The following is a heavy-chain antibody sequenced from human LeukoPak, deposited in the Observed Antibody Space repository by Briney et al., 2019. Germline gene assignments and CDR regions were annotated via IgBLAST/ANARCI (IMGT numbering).Heavy chain of an antibody. CDR3: ARARNWNDAYLDY. CDR2: IYYSGST. J-gene: IGHJ4*02. Sequence: SETLSLTCTVSGGSISSYYWSWIRQPPGKGLEWIGYIYYSGSTNYNPSLKSRVTISVDTSKNQSSLKLSSGTAADTAVYYCARARNWNDAYLDYWGQGTLVTVSS. D-gene: IGHD1-1*01. V-gene: IGHV4-59*01. CDR1: GGSISSYY.